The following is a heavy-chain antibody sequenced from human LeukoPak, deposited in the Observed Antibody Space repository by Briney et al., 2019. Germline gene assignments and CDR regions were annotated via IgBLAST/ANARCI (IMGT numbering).Heavy chain of an antibody. CDR2: FDPEDGET. Sequence: HGASVKVSCKASGGTFSSYAISWVRQAPGKGLEWMGGFDPEDGETIYAQKFQGRVTMTEDTSTDTAYMELSSLRSEDTAVYYCATSIVGGGFFFYYFDYWGQGTLVTVSS. J-gene: IGHJ4*02. D-gene: IGHD1-26*01. CDR3: ATSIVGGGFFFYYFDY. V-gene: IGHV1-24*01. CDR1: GGTFSSYA.